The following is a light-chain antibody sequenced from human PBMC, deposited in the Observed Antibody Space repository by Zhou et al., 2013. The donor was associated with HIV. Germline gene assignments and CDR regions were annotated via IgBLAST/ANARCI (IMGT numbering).Light chain of an antibody. V-gene: IGKV1-39*01. CDR3: QHNFVSSVVT. J-gene: IGKJ3*01. CDR2: GTS. Sequence: DVHLTQSPSSLSASVGDTVTITCRSSQSISTSLNWYQQRPSKAPSLLIFGTSHLQTGVPSRFSGSGSGTLFTLTITNLQPDDIATYTCQHNFVSSVVTFGPGTKVQIK. CDR1: QSISTS.